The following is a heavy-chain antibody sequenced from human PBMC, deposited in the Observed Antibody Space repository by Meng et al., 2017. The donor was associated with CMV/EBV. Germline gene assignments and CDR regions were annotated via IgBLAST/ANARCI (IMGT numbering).Heavy chain of an antibody. CDR3: ARGRVMYYDFWSGYHPLDY. CDR1: GYTFTSYD. Sequence: ASVKVSCKASGYTFTSYDINWVRQATGQGLEWMGWMNPNSGNTGYAQKVQGRVTMTRNTSISTAYMELSSLRSEDTAVYYCARGRVMYYDFWSGYHPLDYWGQGTLVTVSS. CDR2: MNPNSGNT. V-gene: IGHV1-8*01. D-gene: IGHD3-3*01. J-gene: IGHJ4*02.